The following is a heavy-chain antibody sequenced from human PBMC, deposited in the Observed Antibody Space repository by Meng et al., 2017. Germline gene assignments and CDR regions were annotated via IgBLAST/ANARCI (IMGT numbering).Heavy chain of an antibody. J-gene: IGHJ6*02. CDR3: ARDLRARGYSYGPSPEYYYYGMDV. D-gene: IGHD5-18*01. CDR2: IKQDGSEK. CDR1: GFTFSSYW. Sequence: SCAASGFTFSSYWMSWVRQAPGKGLEWVANIKQDGSEKYCVDSVKGRFTISRDNAKNSLYLQMNSLRAEDTAVYYCARDLRARGYSYGPSPEYYYYGMDVWGQGTTVTVSS. V-gene: IGHV3-7*01.